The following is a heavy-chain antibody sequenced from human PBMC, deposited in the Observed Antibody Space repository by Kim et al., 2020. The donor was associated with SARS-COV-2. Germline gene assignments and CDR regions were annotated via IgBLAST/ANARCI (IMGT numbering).Heavy chain of an antibody. J-gene: IGHJ6*02. CDR2: IDPSDSYT. Sequence: GESLKISCKGSGYSFTNYWISWVRQMPGKGLEWMGRIDPSDSYTNYSPSFQGHVTISADKSISTAYLQWSSLEASDTAIYYCARYQHHYYYYGMDVWGPGTTVTVSS. CDR3: ARYQHHYYYYGMDV. CDR1: GYSFTNYW. V-gene: IGHV5-10-1*01.